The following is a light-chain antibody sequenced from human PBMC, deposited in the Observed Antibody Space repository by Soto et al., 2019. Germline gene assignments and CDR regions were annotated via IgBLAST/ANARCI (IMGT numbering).Light chain of an antibody. Sequence: FVLTQPPSASGAPGQSVTLFCTGTSSGVGGYNYVSWYQHHPGKAPKLMIYEVNKRPSEVPDRFSASKSGNTASLTVSGLQAEDEADYYCSSYAGSNNLVFGTGTKVTVL. CDR3: SSYAGSNNLV. V-gene: IGLV2-8*01. J-gene: IGLJ1*01. CDR2: EVN. CDR1: SSGVGGYNY.